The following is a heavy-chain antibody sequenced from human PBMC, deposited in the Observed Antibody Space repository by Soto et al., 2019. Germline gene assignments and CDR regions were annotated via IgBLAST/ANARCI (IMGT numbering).Heavy chain of an antibody. V-gene: IGHV3-23*01. CDR2: SSATGAGT. CDR3: AKDRRAGGNYGFYSDF. D-gene: IGHD1-7*01. Sequence: EVQLLESGGGLVQPGGSLRLSCAASGFTFISYGMTWVRQAPGKGLEWVSFSSATGAGTYYADSVKGRFTISRDNSKNTLYLQMTSLRADDTAVCYCAKDRRAGGNYGFYSDFWGQGALVIVSS. J-gene: IGHJ4*02. CDR1: GFTFISYG.